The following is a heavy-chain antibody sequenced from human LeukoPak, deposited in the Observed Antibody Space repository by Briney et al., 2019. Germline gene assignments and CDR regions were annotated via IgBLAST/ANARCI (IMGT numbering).Heavy chain of an antibody. Sequence: ASVKVSCKASGYTFTNYYMHWVRQAPGQGLEWMGIIKPSGGTTTYAQKFQGRVTMTRDTSTSTVYMELSSLRSEDTAVYYCARDPDSSNWFDPWGQGTLVTVSS. CDR1: GYTFTNYY. D-gene: IGHD6-13*01. J-gene: IGHJ5*02. CDR3: ARDPDSSNWFDP. V-gene: IGHV1-46*01. CDR2: IKPSGGTT.